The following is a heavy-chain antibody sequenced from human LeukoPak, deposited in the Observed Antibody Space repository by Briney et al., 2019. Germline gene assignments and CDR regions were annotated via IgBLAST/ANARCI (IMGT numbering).Heavy chain of an antibody. CDR3: ARTWASGYDRWFDP. Sequence: PSETLSLTCTVSGGSISSGGYYWSWIRQHPGKGLEWIGYIYYSGSTYYNPSLKSRVTISVDTSKNQFSLKLSSVTAADTAVYYCARTWASGYDRWFDPWGQGTLVTVSS. CDR2: IYYSGST. D-gene: IGHD5-12*01. CDR1: GGSISSGGYY. J-gene: IGHJ5*02. V-gene: IGHV4-30-4*08.